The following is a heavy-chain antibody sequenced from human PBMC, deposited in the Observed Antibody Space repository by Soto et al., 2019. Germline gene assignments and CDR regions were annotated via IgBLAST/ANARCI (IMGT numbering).Heavy chain of an antibody. CDR1: GGSISSGGYY. V-gene: IGHV4-31*03. D-gene: IGHD6-6*01. Sequence: QVQLQESGPGLVKPSQTLSLTCTVSGGSISSGGYYWSWIRQHPGKGLEWIGYIYYSGSTYYNPSLKSRVTISVDTSKNQFSLKLSSVTAADTAVXYCXSGGAARLGLEAFDIWGQGTMVTVSS. J-gene: IGHJ3*02. CDR3: XSGGAARLGLEAFDI. CDR2: IYYSGST.